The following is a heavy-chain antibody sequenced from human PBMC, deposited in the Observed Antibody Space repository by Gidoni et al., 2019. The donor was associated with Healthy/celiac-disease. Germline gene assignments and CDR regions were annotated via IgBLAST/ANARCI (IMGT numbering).Heavy chain of an antibody. D-gene: IGHD3-22*01. V-gene: IGHV4-34*01. CDR2: INHSGST. CDR1: GGSFSGYY. CDR3: ARGRTYYYDSSGPRAPFDY. J-gene: IGHJ4*02. Sequence: QVQLQQWGAGLLKPSETLSLTCAVYGGSFSGYYWSWIRQPPGKGLEWIGEINHSGSTNYNPSLKSRVTISVDTSKNQFSLKLSSVTAADTAVYYCARGRTYYYDSSGPRAPFDYWGQGTLVT.